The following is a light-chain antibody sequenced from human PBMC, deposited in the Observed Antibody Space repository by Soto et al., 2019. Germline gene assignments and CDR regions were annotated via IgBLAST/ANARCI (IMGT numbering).Light chain of an antibody. CDR2: DVS. V-gene: IGLV2-11*01. J-gene: IGLJ2*01. CDR3: CSEAGRFVV. CDR1: SSDVGGYNY. Sequence: QSALTQPRSVSGSPGQSVTISCTGTSSDVGGYNYVSWYQQHPGKAPKLMIYDVSKRPSGVPDRFSGSKSGNTASLTISGVEGEDEADYWCCSEAGRFVVCGGGTKLTVL.